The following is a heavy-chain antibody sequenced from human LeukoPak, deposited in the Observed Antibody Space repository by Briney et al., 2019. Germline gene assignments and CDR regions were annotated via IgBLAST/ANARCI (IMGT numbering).Heavy chain of an antibody. CDR1: GFTVSSNY. J-gene: IGHJ5*02. Sequence: GGSLRLSCAASGFTVSSNYMNWVRQAPGKGLEWVSVIYNDGGTYYADSVKGRFTISRDNSKNTLYLQMNSLTAEDTAVYYCAGRQERYPHNYFDPWGQGTLVTVSS. V-gene: IGHV3-53*01. CDR3: AGRQERYPHNYFDP. CDR2: IYNDGGT. D-gene: IGHD3-16*02.